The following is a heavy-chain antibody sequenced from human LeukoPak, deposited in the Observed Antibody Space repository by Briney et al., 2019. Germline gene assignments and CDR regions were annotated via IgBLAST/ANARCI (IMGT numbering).Heavy chain of an antibody. Sequence: GGSLRLSCAASGFTFDDYGMGWVRQAPGKGLEWVSGINWNGGSIGYADSVKGRFTISRDNAKHSLYLQMNSLRAEATALYHCARALTGYPPPYYYYMDVWGKGTTVTVSS. V-gene: IGHV3-20*01. CDR3: ARALTGYPPPYYYYMDV. CDR1: GFTFDDYG. J-gene: IGHJ6*03. CDR2: INWNGGSI. D-gene: IGHD3-9*01.